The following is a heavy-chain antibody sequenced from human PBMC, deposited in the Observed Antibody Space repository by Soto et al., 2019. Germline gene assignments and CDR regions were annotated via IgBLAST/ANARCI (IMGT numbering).Heavy chain of an antibody. CDR3: ARTWGSTNDY. Sequence: SGPTLVNPKQTLTLTCTFSGFSLSASGMCVSWIRQPPGKALEWLALIDWDDDKYYSTSLKTRLTISKDTSRNRVVLAMTNMDPADTAVYYCARTWGSTNDYWGRGTLVTVSS. CDR1: GFSLSASGMC. CDR2: IDWDDDK. D-gene: IGHD3-16*01. J-gene: IGHJ4*02. V-gene: IGHV2-70*02.